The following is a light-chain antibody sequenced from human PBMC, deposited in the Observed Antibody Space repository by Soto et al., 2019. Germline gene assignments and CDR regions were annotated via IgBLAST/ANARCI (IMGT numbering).Light chain of an antibody. CDR2: GSS. J-gene: IGKJ1*01. V-gene: IGKV3-20*01. Sequence: SALTQPPGTLSLSPGERVTLSCRASQSVNSSYLAWYQHKPGQAPRLLSYGSSTKPTCIPDRFSVRASETDFNQSIDRLPPRDFELYYCKQYDNSPQPVGQRTKV. CDR3: KQYDNSPQP. CDR1: QSVNSSY.